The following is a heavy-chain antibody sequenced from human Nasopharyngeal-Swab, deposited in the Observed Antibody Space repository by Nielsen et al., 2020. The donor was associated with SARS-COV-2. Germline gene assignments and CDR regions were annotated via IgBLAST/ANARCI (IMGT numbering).Heavy chain of an antibody. CDR2: INAGNGNT. V-gene: IGHV1-3*01. CDR3: ARDRIDSGFDY. Sequence: VSVKVSCKASGYTFTSYAMHWVRQAPGQRLEWMGWINAGNGNTKYSQKFQGRVTITRDTSASTAYMELSSMRSEDTAVYYCARDRIDSGFDYWGQGTLVTVSS. CDR1: GYTFTSYA. J-gene: IGHJ4*02. D-gene: IGHD3-10*01.